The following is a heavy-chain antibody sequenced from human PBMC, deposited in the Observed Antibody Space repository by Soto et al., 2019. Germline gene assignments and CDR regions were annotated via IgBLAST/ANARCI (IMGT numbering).Heavy chain of an antibody. CDR2: ISAYNGNT. V-gene: IGHV1-18*01. CDR3: ARDSVRQLVPGFDY. J-gene: IGHJ4*02. CDR1: GYTFTSYG. Sequence: ASVKVSCKASGYTFTSYGSIWVRQAPGQGLEWMGWISAYNGNTNYAQKLQGRVTMTTDTSTSTAYMELRSLRSDDTAVYYCARDSVRQLVPGFDYWGQGTLVTVSS. D-gene: IGHD6-6*01.